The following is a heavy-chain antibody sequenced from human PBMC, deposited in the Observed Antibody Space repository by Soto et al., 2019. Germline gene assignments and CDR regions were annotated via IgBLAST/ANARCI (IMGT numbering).Heavy chain of an antibody. CDR3: ARVRGKGETILGL. Sequence: QVQLVQSGAEVKKPGASVTVSCKASGYTFTNYEINWVRQATGQGLEWMGWMNPNSGNTGYAQKFQGRVTMTRDTSISTAYMELSSLRYEDTVVYYCARVRGKGETILGLWGQGTLVTVSS. V-gene: IGHV1-8*01. J-gene: IGHJ4*02. D-gene: IGHD3-3*01. CDR2: MNPNSGNT. CDR1: GYTFTNYE.